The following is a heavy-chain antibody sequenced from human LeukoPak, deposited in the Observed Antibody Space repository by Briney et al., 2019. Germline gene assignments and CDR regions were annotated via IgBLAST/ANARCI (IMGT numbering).Heavy chain of an antibody. V-gene: IGHV3-30*02. J-gene: IGHJ4*02. CDR2: IRYDGSNK. CDR3: ARGAGGPIFGVVIIL. D-gene: IGHD3-3*01. Sequence: PGGSLRLSCAASGFTFSSYGMHWVRQAPGKGLEWVAFIRYDGSNKYYADSVKGRFTISRAKAQTSLYLQINILRAEDTAVYYCARGAGGPIFGVVIILWGQGTLVTVSS. CDR1: GFTFSSYG.